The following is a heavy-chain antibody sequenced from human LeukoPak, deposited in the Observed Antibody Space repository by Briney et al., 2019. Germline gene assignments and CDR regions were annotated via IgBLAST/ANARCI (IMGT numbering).Heavy chain of an antibody. D-gene: IGHD4-17*01. CDR3: ARGLYADYAFDY. Sequence: PGGALRLSCAASGVTFSIDAVSWVREAPGEGLEWVSAISVGGVSTYYADSLKGGVTISRDNSKNTLHLPMNSPRDEDTAVYHRARGLYADYAFDYWGQGTLVTVSS. CDR1: GVTFSIDA. J-gene: IGHJ4*02. V-gene: IGHV3-23*01. CDR2: ISVGGVST.